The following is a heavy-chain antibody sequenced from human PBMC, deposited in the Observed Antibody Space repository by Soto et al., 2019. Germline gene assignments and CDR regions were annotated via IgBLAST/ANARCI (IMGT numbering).Heavy chain of an antibody. CDR3: AHAGDFDLLSFDR. Sequence: QITLKESGPPLVRPAQTLTLTCALSGFSLTTTRMGVAWIRQPPGKALEWLALIYWDVDKRYSPSLKNRLTVSKDTSTNRVVLTITNISPDDTGTYFCAHAGDFDLLSFDRWGPGTLVTVSS. CDR2: IYWDVDK. J-gene: IGHJ4*02. D-gene: IGHD2-15*01. V-gene: IGHV2-5*02. CDR1: GFSLTTTRMG.